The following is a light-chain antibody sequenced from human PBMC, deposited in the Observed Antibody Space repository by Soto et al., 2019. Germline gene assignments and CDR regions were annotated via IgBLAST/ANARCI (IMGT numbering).Light chain of an antibody. Sequence: EIVLTQSPATLSLSPGERATLSCRASQSVSSYLSWYQQKPGQAPRLLIYDASNRATGIPARFSGSGSGTDFTLTISSLEPEDFAFYYCRQHYNWPRTFGQGTRLEIK. CDR2: DAS. CDR3: RQHYNWPRT. J-gene: IGKJ2*01. CDR1: QSVSSY. V-gene: IGKV3-11*01.